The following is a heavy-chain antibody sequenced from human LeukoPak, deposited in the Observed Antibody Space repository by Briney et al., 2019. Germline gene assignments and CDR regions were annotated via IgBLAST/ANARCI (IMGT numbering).Heavy chain of an antibody. V-gene: IGHV3-53*01. CDR2: IYSGGST. Sequence: GGSLRLSCAASGFTVNSNYMSWVREAAGKGLEWGSVIYSGGSTYYADSVKGRFTISRDNFKNMMYLQMNSLRAEDTAVYYCASGGNIVVVPAARPHIEDYWGQGTLVTVSS. D-gene: IGHD2-2*01. CDR3: ASGGNIVVVPAARPHIEDY. J-gene: IGHJ4*02. CDR1: GFTVNSNY.